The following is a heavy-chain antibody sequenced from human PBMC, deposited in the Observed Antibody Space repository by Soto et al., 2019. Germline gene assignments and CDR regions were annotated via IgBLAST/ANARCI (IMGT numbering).Heavy chain of an antibody. Sequence: PSETLSLTCGVRGGAVSGSDWSCLRQTPGQGLEWIGEVIHTGSTNYNPSLKSRVTISVDTSKNHFSLNLTSVTAADTGVYYCATYRKFFQIWGQETKVTVSS. V-gene: IGHV4-34*12. CDR3: ATYRKFFQI. J-gene: IGHJ3*02. CDR1: GGAVSGSD. CDR2: VIHTGST.